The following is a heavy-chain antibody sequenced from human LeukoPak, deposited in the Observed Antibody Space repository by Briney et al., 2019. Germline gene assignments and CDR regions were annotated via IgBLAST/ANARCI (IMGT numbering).Heavy chain of an antibody. Sequence: PGGSLRLSCAASGFTVSSNYMSWVRQAPGKGLEWVSVIYSSGSTYYEDSVKGRFTISRHNSKNKLQLQLNSLRAEDTAVDYCARDQPSVRPRGGMDVWGQGTTVTVSS. CDR2: IYSSGST. CDR1: GFTVSSNY. V-gene: IGHV3-53*04. CDR3: ARDQPSVRPRGGMDV. D-gene: IGHD3-10*01. J-gene: IGHJ6*02.